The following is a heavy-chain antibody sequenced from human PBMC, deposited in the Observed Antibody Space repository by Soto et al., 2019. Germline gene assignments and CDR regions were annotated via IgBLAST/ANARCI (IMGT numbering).Heavy chain of an antibody. CDR1: GFSLSRGW. J-gene: IGHJ5*02. D-gene: IGHD3-3*01. CDR2: INKDATT. Sequence: EVQLAESGGGFVEPGGSLRLSCVVSGFSLSRGWMDWVRQVPGKGLVWVSRINKDATTTYADSVKGRFTISRDTAKNTLYLQMNSLRAEDTALYYCSREDFWSFAWGQGTLVTVSS. V-gene: IGHV3-74*01. CDR3: SREDFWSFA.